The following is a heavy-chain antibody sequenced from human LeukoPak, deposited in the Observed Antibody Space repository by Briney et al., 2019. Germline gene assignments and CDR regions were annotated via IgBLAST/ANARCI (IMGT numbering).Heavy chain of an antibody. D-gene: IGHD3-10*01. CDR1: GFTFSSYS. V-gene: IGHV3-21*01. CDR3: ARPRARGGSYYRDAFDI. Sequence: GGSLRLSCAASGFTFSSYSMNWVRQAPGKGLEWVSSISSSSSYIYYADSVKGRFTISRDNAKNSLYLQMNSLRAEDTAVYYCARPRARGGSYYRDAFDIWGQGTMVTVSS. CDR2: ISSSSSYI. J-gene: IGHJ3*02.